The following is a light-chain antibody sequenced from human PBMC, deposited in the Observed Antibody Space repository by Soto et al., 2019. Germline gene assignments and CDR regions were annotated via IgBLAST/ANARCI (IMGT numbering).Light chain of an antibody. Sequence: QSALTQPPSASGSPGQSVTISCTGTSSDVGGYNYVSWYQQHPGKAPKLMIYEVSKRPSGVPDRFSGSKSGNTASLTVSGLQAEDEADYCCSSCAGSHLWVFGGGTQLTVL. CDR2: EVS. J-gene: IGLJ3*02. CDR3: SSCAGSHLWV. V-gene: IGLV2-8*01. CDR1: SSDVGGYNY.